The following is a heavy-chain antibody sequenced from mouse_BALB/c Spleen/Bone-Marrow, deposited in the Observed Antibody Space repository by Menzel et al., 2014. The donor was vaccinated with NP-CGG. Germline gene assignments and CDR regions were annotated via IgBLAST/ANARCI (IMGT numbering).Heavy chain of an antibody. CDR2: INSNGGST. J-gene: IGHJ2*03. CDR1: GFTFSGYG. V-gene: IGHV5-6-3*01. CDR3: ARVWYFDY. Sequence: EVMLVESGGGLVQPGGSLKLSCAASGFTFSGYGMSWVRQTPDKRLELVATINSNGGSTYYPDSVKGRFTISRDNAKNTLYLQMSSLKSEDTAMYYCARVWYFDYWGQGTGLTVSS.